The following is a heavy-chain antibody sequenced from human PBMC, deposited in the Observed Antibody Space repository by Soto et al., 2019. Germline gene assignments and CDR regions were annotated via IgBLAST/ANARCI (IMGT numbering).Heavy chain of an antibody. Sequence: PSETLSLTCSVSGDSISSTGFYWSWIRQLPGKALEWIGYVHYTGSTSYNPSLKSRFAISLDASKNQFSLSLSSVTSADTAVYYCARDHRSLGDYYGIDVWGQGTTVTVSS. D-gene: IGHD3-10*01. J-gene: IGHJ6*02. CDR1: GDSISSTGFY. CDR3: ARDHRSLGDYYGIDV. V-gene: IGHV4-31*03. CDR2: VHYTGST.